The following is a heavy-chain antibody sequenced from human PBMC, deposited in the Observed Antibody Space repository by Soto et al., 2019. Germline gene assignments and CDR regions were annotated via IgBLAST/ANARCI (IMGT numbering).Heavy chain of an antibody. CDR3: ARDPLYYYDSSGYSTWFDP. D-gene: IGHD3-22*01. Sequence: GASVKVSCKASGYTFTSYAMHWVRQAPGQRLEWMGWINAGNGNTKYSQKFQGRVTITRDTSASTAYMELSSLRSEDTAVYYCARDPLYYYDSSGYSTWFDPWGQGTQVTV. CDR2: INAGNGNT. J-gene: IGHJ5*02. CDR1: GYTFTSYA. V-gene: IGHV1-3*01.